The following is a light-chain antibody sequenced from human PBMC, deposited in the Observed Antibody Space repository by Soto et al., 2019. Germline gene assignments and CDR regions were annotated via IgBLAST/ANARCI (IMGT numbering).Light chain of an antibody. CDR3: NSYTNIDTWV. V-gene: IGLV2-14*03. CDR2: DVT. CDR1: SSDVGAYNY. Sequence: QSALTQPASVSGSPGQSITISCTGTSSDVGAYNYVSWFQHHPGKAPELIIYDVTNRPSGVSNRFSGSKSGSTASLTISGLQADDEADYYCNSYTNIDTWVFGGGTKLTVL. J-gene: IGLJ3*02.